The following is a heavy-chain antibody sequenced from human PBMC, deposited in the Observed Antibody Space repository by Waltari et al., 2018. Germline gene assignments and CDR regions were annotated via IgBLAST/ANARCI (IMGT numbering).Heavy chain of an antibody. J-gene: IGHJ5*02. D-gene: IGHD6-19*01. CDR1: GFTFGHYW. Sequence: EAQLVQSGGGLVQPGGSLRLSGAAYGFTFGHYWMHWVRQAPGKGLVWVSRINSDVSDTSYADSVKGRFTISRDNAKNTLYLQMNSLRAEDTAVYYCASSRFSIGCSSWGQGTLATVSS. CDR3: ASSRFSIGCSS. V-gene: IGHV3-74*01. CDR2: INSDVSDT.